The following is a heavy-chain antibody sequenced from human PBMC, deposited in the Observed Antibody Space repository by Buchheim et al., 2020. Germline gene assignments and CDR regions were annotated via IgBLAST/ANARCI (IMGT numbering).Heavy chain of an antibody. D-gene: IGHD5-24*01. J-gene: IGHJ4*02. Sequence: QVQLVQSGAEVRRPGASLKVSCRVSGYSFTNYYLHWVRQAPGQGLEWMGRFNPTNGGSRYPQKFQGRVTMTRDTSTSPVYMELSSLRSEDTSVYYCASDYNTPFDYWGQGTL. CDR1: GYSFTNYY. CDR2: FNPTNGGS. V-gene: IGHV1-46*01. CDR3: ASDYNTPFDY.